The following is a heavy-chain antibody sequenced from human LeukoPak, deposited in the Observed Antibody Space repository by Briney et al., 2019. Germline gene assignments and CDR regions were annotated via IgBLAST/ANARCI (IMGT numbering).Heavy chain of an antibody. Sequence: ASVKVSCKASGYTFTSNYIHWVRQAPGQGLEWMGIINPSGGSTSYAQKFQGRVTMTRDTSTSTVYMELSSLRSEDTAVYYCARNPMTTVTTNYYYGMDVWGQGTTVTVSS. V-gene: IGHV1-46*01. CDR2: INPSGGST. CDR3: ARNPMTTVTTNYYYGMDV. CDR1: GYTFTSNY. J-gene: IGHJ6*02. D-gene: IGHD4-11*01.